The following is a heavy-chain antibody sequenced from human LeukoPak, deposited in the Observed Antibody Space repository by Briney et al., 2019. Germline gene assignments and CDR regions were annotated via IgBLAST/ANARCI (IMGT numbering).Heavy chain of an antibody. J-gene: IGHJ5*02. V-gene: IGHV4-39*07. CDR2: IYYSGST. CDR3: ARASPPFYYDSSGYLFDP. D-gene: IGHD3-22*01. Sequence: PSETLSLTCTVSGGSISSSSYYWGWIRQPPGKGLEWIGSIYYSGSTYYNPSLKSRVTISVDTSKNQFSPKLSSVTAADTAVYYCARASPPFYYDSSGYLFDPWGQGTLVTVSS. CDR1: GGSISSSSYY.